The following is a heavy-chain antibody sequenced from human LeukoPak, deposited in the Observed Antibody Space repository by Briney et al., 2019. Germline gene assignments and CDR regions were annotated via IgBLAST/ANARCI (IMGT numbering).Heavy chain of an antibody. D-gene: IGHD5-24*01. CDR1: GYTFTGYY. Sequence: ASVKVSCKASGYTFTGYYVHWVRRVPGQGLEWMGWINPNSSATNFPQKFQGRVTLTRDTSITTAYMELSRLRSDDTAVYYCARVLKDGYNNGNFQHWGQGTLVTVSS. J-gene: IGHJ1*01. CDR3: ARVLKDGYNNGNFQH. V-gene: IGHV1-2*02. CDR2: INPNSSAT.